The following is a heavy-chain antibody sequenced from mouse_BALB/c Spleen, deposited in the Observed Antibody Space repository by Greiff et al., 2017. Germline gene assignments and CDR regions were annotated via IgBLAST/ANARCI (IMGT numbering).Heavy chain of an antibody. CDR2: ISTYYGNT. CDR1: GYTFTDYA. D-gene: IGHD3-1*01. Sequence: QVQLQQSGPELVRPGVSVKISCKGSGYTFTDYAMHWVKQGHAKSLEWIGVISTYYGNTNYNQKFKGKATMTVDKSSSTAYMELARLTSEDSAIYYCARGSSGRYFDYWGQGTTLTVSS. CDR3: ARGSSGRYFDY. V-gene: IGHV1-67*01. J-gene: IGHJ2*01.